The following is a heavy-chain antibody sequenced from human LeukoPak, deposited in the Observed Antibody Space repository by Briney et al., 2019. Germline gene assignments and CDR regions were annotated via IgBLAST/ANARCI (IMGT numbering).Heavy chain of an antibody. V-gene: IGHV4-59*08. J-gene: IGHJ3*02. CDR3: AAQQQLAAFDI. CDR1: GGSISSYY. D-gene: IGHD6-13*01. Sequence: SETLSLTCTVSGGSISSYYWSWFRQSPGKGLEWIGYIYYSGNTDYNPSLKSRVTISVDTSKNQFSLKLSSVTAADTAVYYCAAQQQLAAFDIWGQGTMVTVSS. CDR2: IYYSGNT.